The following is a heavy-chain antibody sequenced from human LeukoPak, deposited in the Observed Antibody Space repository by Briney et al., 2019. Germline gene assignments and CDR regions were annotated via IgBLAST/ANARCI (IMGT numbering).Heavy chain of an antibody. J-gene: IGHJ4*02. CDR3: ARSYPNYITQFDY. CDR1: GGTFSSYA. CDR2: ISAYNGNT. Sequence: ASVKVSCKASGGTFSSYAISWVRQAPGQGLEWMGWISAYNGNTNYAQKLQGRVTMTTDTSTSTAYMELRSLRSDDTAVYYCARSYPNYITQFDYWGQGTLVTVSS. D-gene: IGHD4/OR15-4a*01. V-gene: IGHV1-18*01.